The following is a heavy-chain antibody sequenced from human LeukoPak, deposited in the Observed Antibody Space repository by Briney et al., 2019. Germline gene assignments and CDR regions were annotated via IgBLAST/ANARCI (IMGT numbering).Heavy chain of an antibody. D-gene: IGHD3-22*01. V-gene: IGHV3-11*01. CDR2: ISSSGSTI. J-gene: IGHJ4*02. Sequence: GGSLRLSCAASGFTFSDYYMSWIRQAPGKGLEWVSYISSSGSTIYYADSVKGRFTISSDNAKNSLYLQMNSLRAEDTAVYYCARDVYYDSSGYYRSLFDYWGQGTLVTVSS. CDR3: ARDVYYDSSGYYRSLFDY. CDR1: GFTFSDYY.